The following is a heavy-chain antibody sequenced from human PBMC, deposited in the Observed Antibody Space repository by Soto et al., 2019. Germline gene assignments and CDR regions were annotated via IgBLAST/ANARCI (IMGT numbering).Heavy chain of an antibody. CDR1: GGSISSYW. CDR2: IYYIGST. J-gene: IGHJ4*02. V-gene: IGHV4-59*01. D-gene: IGHD4-17*01. Sequence: SETLSLTCTVSGGSISSYWWSWIRQPPGKGLEWIGGIYYIGSTNYNPSLKSRVTMSVDTSKNQISLILTSVTAADTAVYYCARSEATVLDYWGQGTLVTVSS. CDR3: ARSEATVLDY.